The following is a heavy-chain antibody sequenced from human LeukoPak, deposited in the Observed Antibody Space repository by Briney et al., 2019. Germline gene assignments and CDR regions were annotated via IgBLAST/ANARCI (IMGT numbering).Heavy chain of an antibody. Sequence: PSETLSLTCTVSGGSISSYYWSWIRQPPGKGLEWIGYIYYSGSTNYNPSLKSRVTISVDTSKNQFSLKLGSVTAADTAVYYCARGRTIFGVVKLCGEFDYWGQGTLVTVSS. CDR3: ARGRTIFGVVKLCGEFDY. J-gene: IGHJ4*02. CDR2: IYYSGST. CDR1: GGSISSYY. D-gene: IGHD3-3*01. V-gene: IGHV4-59*01.